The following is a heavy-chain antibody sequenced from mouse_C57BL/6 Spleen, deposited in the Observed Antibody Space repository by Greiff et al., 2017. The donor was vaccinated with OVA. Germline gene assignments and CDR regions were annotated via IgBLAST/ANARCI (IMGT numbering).Heavy chain of an antibody. CDR3: AREGDSWYFDV. J-gene: IGHJ1*03. CDR1: GFTFSSYA. V-gene: IGHV5-4*01. Sequence: DVQLVESGGGLVKPGGSLKLSCAASGFTFSSYAMSWVRQTPEKRLEWVATISDGGSYTYYPDNVKGRFTISRDNAKNNLYLQMSHLKSEDTAMYYCAREGDSWYFDVWGTGTTVTVSS. CDR2: ISDGGSYT.